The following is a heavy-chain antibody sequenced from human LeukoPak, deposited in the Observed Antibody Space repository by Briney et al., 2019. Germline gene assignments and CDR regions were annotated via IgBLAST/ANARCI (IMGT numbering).Heavy chain of an antibody. CDR1: GFTFSSYE. D-gene: IGHD6-19*01. Sequence: GRSLRLSCAASGFTFSSYEMNWVRQAPGKGLEWVSYISSSGSTIYYADSVKGRFTISRDNAKNSLYLQMNSLRAEDTAVYYCARDGQWLVRGRFDYWGQGTLVTVSS. V-gene: IGHV3-48*03. CDR3: ARDGQWLVRGRFDY. J-gene: IGHJ4*02. CDR2: ISSSGSTI.